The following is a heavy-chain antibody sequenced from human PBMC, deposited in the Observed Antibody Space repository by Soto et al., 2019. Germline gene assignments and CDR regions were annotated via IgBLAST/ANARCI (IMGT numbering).Heavy chain of an antibody. CDR3: ARSIRGPNWFDP. J-gene: IGHJ5*02. CDR1: GFSLSTSGMC. V-gene: IGHV2-70*11. CDR2: IDWDDDK. Sequence: ESGPTLVNPTQTLTLTCTFSGFSLSTSGMCVSWIRQPPGKALEWLARIDWDDDKYYSTSLKTRLTISKDTSKNQVVLTMTNMEPVDTATYYCARSIRGPNWFDPWGQGALVTVSS. D-gene: IGHD3-10*01.